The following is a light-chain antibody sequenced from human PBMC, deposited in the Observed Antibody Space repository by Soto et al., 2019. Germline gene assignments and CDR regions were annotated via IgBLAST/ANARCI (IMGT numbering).Light chain of an antibody. J-gene: IGLJ7*01. CDR2: GNT. Sequence: QSVLTQPPSVSGAPGQRVTISCTGSSSNLGAGYEVHWYQQLPGAAPKLLIYGNTNRPSGVPDRFSGSKSGTSASLAIPGLQAGDEADFYFQVYDSSLRGLVFGGGTQLTVL. V-gene: IGLV1-40*01. CDR3: QVYDSSLRGLV. CDR1: SSNLGAGYE.